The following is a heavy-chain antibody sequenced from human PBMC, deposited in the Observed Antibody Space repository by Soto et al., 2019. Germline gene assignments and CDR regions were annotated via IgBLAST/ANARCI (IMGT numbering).Heavy chain of an antibody. Sequence: SETLSLTCTVSGASVSDYYWNWIRQPPGKGLEWIGYIHYTGSSNYNPSLKSRVTMSVDTSKNQFSLWMTSVTAADTAVYYCARWGEPAVKAFDICGQGTMVTVS. D-gene: IGHD2-21*01. J-gene: IGHJ3*02. CDR1: GASVSDYY. V-gene: IGHV4-59*02. CDR3: ARWGEPAVKAFDI. CDR2: IHYTGSS.